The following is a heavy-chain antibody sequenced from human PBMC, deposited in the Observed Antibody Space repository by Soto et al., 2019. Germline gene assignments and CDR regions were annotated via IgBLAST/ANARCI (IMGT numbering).Heavy chain of an antibody. D-gene: IGHD1-1*01. Sequence: ASVKVSCKVSGYTLTELSMHWVRQAPGKGLEWMGGFDPEDGETIYAQKFQGRVTMTEDTSTDIAYMELSSLRSEDTAVYYCATPGNNWDDIYDFDYWGQGTLVTVSS. V-gene: IGHV1-24*01. CDR2: FDPEDGET. CDR3: ATPGNNWDDIYDFDY. J-gene: IGHJ4*02. CDR1: GYTLTELS.